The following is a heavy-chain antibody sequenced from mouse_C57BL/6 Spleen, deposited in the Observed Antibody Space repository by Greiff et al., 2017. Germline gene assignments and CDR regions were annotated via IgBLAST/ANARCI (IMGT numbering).Heavy chain of an antibody. V-gene: IGHV1-72*01. CDR1: GYTFTSYW. CDR3: ARAGSNFYMDY. CDR2: NDPNSGGT. D-gene: IGHD2-5*01. J-gene: IGHJ4*01. Sequence: QVQLQQPGAELVKPGASVKLSCKASGYTFTSYWMHWVKQRPGRGLEWIGRNDPNSGGTKYNEKVKSKATLTVDKPTSTAYMQLSSLTSEDSAVYYCARAGSNFYMDYWGQGTSVTVSS.